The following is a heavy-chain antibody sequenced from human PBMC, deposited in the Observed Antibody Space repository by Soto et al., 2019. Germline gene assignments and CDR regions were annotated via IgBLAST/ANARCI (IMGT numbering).Heavy chain of an antibody. Sequence: XETLSLTCAVXXGSFSGYXXXWIRQPPGKGLEWIGEINHSGSTNYNPSLKSRVTISVDTSKNQFSLKLSSATAADTAVYYCARGYSSSWYQIRSFFDYWGQGTLVTVSS. D-gene: IGHD6-13*01. J-gene: IGHJ4*02. V-gene: IGHV4-34*01. CDR2: INHSGST. CDR1: XGSFSGYX. CDR3: ARGYSSSWYQIRSFFDY.